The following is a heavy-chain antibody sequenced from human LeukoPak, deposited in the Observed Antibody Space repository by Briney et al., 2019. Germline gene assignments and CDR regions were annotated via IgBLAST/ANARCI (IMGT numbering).Heavy chain of an antibody. CDR2: ISSSGSTI. J-gene: IGHJ4*02. D-gene: IGHD6-19*01. V-gene: IGHV3-11*01. CDR3: ARERHSSGWPHFDY. Sequence: PGSSVKVSCAASGFTFSDYYMSWIRQAPGKGLEWVSYISSSGSTIYYADSVKGRFTISRDNAKNSLYLQMNSLRAEDTAVYYCARERHSSGWPHFDYWGQGTLVTVSS. CDR1: GFTFSDYY.